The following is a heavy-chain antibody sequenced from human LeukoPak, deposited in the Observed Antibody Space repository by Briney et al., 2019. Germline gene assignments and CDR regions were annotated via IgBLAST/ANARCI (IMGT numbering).Heavy chain of an antibody. J-gene: IGHJ4*02. CDR2: IYHSGST. D-gene: IGHD5-18*01. CDR3: AREGVDTAMVL. CDR1: GGSISSGDYY. V-gene: IGHV4-39*07. Sequence: SETLSLTCTVSGGSISSGDYYWSWIRQPPGKGLEWIGSIYHSGSTYYNPSLKSRVTISVDTSKNQFSLKLSSVTAADTAVYYCAREGVDTAMVLWGQGTLVTVSS.